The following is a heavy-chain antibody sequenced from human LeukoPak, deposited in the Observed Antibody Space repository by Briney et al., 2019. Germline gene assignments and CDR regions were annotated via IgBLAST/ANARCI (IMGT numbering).Heavy chain of an antibody. CDR3: AVRDYYDSSGYHEGAFDI. J-gene: IGHJ3*02. Sequence: PGGSLRLSCAASGFTFSSYGMHWVRQAPGKGLEWVAVIWYDGSNKYYADSVKGRSTISRDNSKNTLYLQMNSLRAEDTAVYYCAVRDYYDSSGYHEGAFDIWGQGTMVTVSS. D-gene: IGHD3-22*01. V-gene: IGHV3-33*01. CDR1: GFTFSSYG. CDR2: IWYDGSNK.